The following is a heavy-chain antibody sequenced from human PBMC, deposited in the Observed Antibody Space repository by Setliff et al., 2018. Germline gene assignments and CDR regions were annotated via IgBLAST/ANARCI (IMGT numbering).Heavy chain of an antibody. CDR2: ISAYNGNT. Sequence: ASVKVSCKASGYTFTNYAMNWVRQAPGQGLEWMGWISAYNGNTNYAQKLQGRVTMTTDTSTRTAYMELRSLRPDDTALYYCANWIEGSHDYFDFWGQGTLVTVSS. V-gene: IGHV1-18*01. CDR1: GYTFTNYA. J-gene: IGHJ4*02. D-gene: IGHD2-2*03. CDR3: ANWIEGSHDYFDF.